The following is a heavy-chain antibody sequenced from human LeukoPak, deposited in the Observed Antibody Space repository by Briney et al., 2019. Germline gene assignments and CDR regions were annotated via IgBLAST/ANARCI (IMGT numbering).Heavy chain of an antibody. D-gene: IGHD3-10*01. CDR3: AKSGGGSGSKS. J-gene: IGHJ5*02. CDR2: INWNGGST. V-gene: IGHV3-20*04. Sequence: GGSLRLSCAASGFTFDDYGMSWVRQAPGKGLEWVSGINWNGGSTGYADSVKGRFTISRDNAKNSLYLQMNSLSAEDTAVYYCAKSGGGSGSKSWGQGTLVTVSS. CDR1: GFTFDDYG.